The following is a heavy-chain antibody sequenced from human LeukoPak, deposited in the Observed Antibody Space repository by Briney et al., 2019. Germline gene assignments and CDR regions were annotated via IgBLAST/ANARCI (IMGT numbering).Heavy chain of an antibody. V-gene: IGHV3-13*01. D-gene: IGHD4-17*01. J-gene: IGHJ2*01. Sequence: GGSLRLSCAAAGFTFSNYDMHWVRQPSGRGLEWVSAIDAAGDTNYPDSVKGRIAISRENAKNSLYLQMNSLRVGYTAVYYCARRAYGDYGRWYYDLWGRGTLVTVSS. CDR2: IDAAGDT. CDR1: GFTFSNYD. CDR3: ARRAYGDYGRWYYDL.